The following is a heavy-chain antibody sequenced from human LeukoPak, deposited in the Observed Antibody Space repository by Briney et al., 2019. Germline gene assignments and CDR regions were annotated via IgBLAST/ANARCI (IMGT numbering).Heavy chain of an antibody. V-gene: IGHV1-2*02. D-gene: IGHD1-26*01. J-gene: IGHJ4*02. CDR1: GYTFTVYY. CDR2: IKPNSGGT. Sequence: ASVKVSCKASGYTFTVYYMHWVRQAPGQGLEWMGFIKPNSGGTNYAQKFQGRVTMTRDTSISTAYMELSRLRSDDTAVYYCARGGSGSYLDPFDYWGQGTLVTVSS. CDR3: ARGGSGSYLDPFDY.